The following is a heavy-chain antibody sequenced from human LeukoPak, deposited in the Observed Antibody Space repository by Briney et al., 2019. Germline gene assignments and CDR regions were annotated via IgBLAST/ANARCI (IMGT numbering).Heavy chain of an antibody. CDR2: ISSSGSTI. V-gene: IGHV3-11*01. CDR3: ARDEGTVTTIDY. D-gene: IGHD4-17*01. CDR1: GFTFSDYY. J-gene: IGHJ4*02. Sequence: GGSLRLSCAASGFTFSDYYLSWIRQAPGKGLEWVSYISSSGSTIYYADSVKGRFTISRDNAKNSLYLQMNSLRAEVTAVYYCARDEGTVTTIDYWGQGTLVTVSS.